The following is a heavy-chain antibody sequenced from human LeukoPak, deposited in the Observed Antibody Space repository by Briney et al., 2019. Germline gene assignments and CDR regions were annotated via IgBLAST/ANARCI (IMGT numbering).Heavy chain of an antibody. CDR1: GGSFSGYY. Sequence: SETLSLTCAVYGGSFSGYYWSWIRQPPGKGLEWIGEINHSGSTNYNPSLKSRVTISVDTSKNQFSLKLSSETAADTAVYYCARRLSTVAGTFPFDIWGQGTKVTVSS. CDR2: INHSGST. V-gene: IGHV4-34*01. J-gene: IGHJ3*02. D-gene: IGHD6-19*01. CDR3: ARRLSTVAGTFPFDI.